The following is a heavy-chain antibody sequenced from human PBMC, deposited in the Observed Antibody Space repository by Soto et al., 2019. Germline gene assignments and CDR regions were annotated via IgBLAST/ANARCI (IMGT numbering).Heavy chain of an antibody. CDR2: IYSGGST. V-gene: IGHV3-66*01. D-gene: IGHD3-10*01. Sequence: VQLVQSGGGLVQPGGSLRLSCAASGFTVSSNYMTWVRQAPGKGLEWVSVIYSGGSTYYADSVKGRFTISRDNSKNTLYLYLQMNSLRAEDTAVYYCGMTTYGSGRYSDNWGQGTLVTVSS. J-gene: IGHJ4*02. CDR3: GMTTYGSGRYSDN. CDR1: GFTVSSNY.